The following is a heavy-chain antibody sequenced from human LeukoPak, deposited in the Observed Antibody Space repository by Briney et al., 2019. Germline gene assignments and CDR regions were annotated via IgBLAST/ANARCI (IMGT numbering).Heavy chain of an antibody. Sequence: SETLSLTCTVSGGSISSGTYYWGWIRQPPGKGLEWIGSIYYSGSTYYNPSLKSRITISVDTSKNQFSLKLTSVTAADTAVYYCARHVGDISSSYSYWFDPWGQGTLVTVSS. V-gene: IGHV4-39*01. CDR1: GGSISSGTYY. D-gene: IGHD3-22*01. CDR2: IYYSGST. J-gene: IGHJ5*02. CDR3: ARHVGDISSSYSYWFDP.